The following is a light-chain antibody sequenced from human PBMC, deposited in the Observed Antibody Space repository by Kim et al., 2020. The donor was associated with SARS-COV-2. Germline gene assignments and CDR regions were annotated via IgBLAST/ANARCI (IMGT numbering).Light chain of an antibody. J-gene: IGLJ2*01. CDR1: SNCVSVYSY. CDR3: SSYRSTSTVE. CDR2: DVC. Sequence: IPVTCTGTSNCVSVYSYVAWYQLPPAKAPKLLIYDVCSRPSGVSNRFSGSKSGNAASLTISVRQAEDEADYYCSSYRSTSTVEFGGGTQLTLL. V-gene: IGLV2-14*03.